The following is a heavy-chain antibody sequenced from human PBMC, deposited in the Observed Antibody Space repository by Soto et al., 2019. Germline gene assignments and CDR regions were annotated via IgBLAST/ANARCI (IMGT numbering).Heavy chain of an antibody. CDR1: GTSVSGQY. V-gene: IGHV4-34*12. D-gene: IGHD2-2*01. CDR2: IMPTGST. CDR3: ARDSVVVVPAAPYYYYYGMDV. Sequence: PSETLSLTCAVSGTSVSGQYWSWIRQPPGKGLEWVGEIMPTGSTTCNPSLKSRLSFSLDTSTNHFSLNLGSVSVADTAVYYCARDSVVVVPAAPYYYYYGMDVWGQGTTVTVSS. J-gene: IGHJ6*02.